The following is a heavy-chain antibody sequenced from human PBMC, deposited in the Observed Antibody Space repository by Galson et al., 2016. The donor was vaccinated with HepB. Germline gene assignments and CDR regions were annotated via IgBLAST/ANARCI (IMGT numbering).Heavy chain of an antibody. Sequence: SLRLSCAVSGFMFSDYHMDWVRQAPGKGLEWIGRSRSKARGYRTEYGTSVKGRFTISRDESKNSLYLQIDSLKLEDTAVYFCVRAQSTDNGAYSGKSWGQGTLVSVSS. J-gene: IGHJ5*02. CDR1: GFMFSDYH. CDR2: SRSKARGYRT. CDR3: VRAQSTDNGAYSGKS. D-gene: IGHD2-15*01. V-gene: IGHV3-72*01.